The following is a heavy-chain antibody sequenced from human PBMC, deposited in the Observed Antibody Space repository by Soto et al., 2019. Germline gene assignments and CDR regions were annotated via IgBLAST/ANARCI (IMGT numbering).Heavy chain of an antibody. V-gene: IGHV3-23*01. Sequence: GGSLRLSCAASGFTFSSYAMSWVRQAPGKGLEWVSAISGSGGSTYYADSVKGRFTISRDNSKNTLYLQMNSLRAEDTAVYYCAKDQGYCSGGSCYGLSYFDYWGQGTLVTVSS. CDR3: AKDQGYCSGGSCYGLSYFDY. J-gene: IGHJ4*02. CDR1: GFTFSSYA. D-gene: IGHD2-15*01. CDR2: ISGSGGST.